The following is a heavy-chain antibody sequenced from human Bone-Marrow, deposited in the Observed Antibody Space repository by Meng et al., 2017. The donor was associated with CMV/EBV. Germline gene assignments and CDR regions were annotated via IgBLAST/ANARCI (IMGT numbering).Heavy chain of an antibody. CDR3: ARGEGVVGATPFDI. CDR1: GFTFSSYD. V-gene: IGHV3-13*01. J-gene: IGHJ3*02. D-gene: IGHD1-26*01. Sequence: GESLKISCAASGFTFSSYDMHWVRQATGKGPEWVSAIGTAGDTYYPGSVKGRFTISRENAKNSLYLQMNSLRAGDTAVYYCARGEGVVGATPFDIWGQGTMVTVSS. CDR2: IGTAGDT.